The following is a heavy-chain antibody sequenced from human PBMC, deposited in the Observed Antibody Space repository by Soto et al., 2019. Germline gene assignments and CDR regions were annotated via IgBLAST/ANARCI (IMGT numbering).Heavy chain of an antibody. D-gene: IGHD5-18*01. CDR3: ARGSDTAMGGY. V-gene: IGHV1-3*01. CDR2: TNAGNGNT. Sequence: QVQLVQSGAEVKEPGASVKVSCKASGYTFTSYTIHWVRQAPGQRLEWMGWTNAGNGNTKYSQKFQGRVTITRDTSASTAYMELSSLISEDTAVFYCARGSDTAMGGYWGQGTLVTVSS. J-gene: IGHJ4*02. CDR1: GYTFTSYT.